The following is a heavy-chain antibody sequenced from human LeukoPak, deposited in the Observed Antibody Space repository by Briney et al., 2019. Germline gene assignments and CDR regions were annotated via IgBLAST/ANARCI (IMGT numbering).Heavy chain of an antibody. CDR1: GGSFSGYY. D-gene: IGHD2-8*01. Sequence: PSETLSLTCAVYGGSFSGYYWSWIRQPPGKGLEWIGYIYYSGSTNYNPSLKSRVTISVDTSKNQFSLKLSSVTAADTAVYYCARDVYCINGVCYSAFDIWGQGTMVSVSS. V-gene: IGHV4-59*01. CDR2: IYYSGST. CDR3: ARDVYCINGVCYSAFDI. J-gene: IGHJ3*02.